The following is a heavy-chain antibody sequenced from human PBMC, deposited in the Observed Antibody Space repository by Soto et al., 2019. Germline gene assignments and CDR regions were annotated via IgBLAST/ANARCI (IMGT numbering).Heavy chain of an antibody. CDR1: GYTFTSYG. CDR2: ISAYNGNT. CDR3: ARDQGYLGNGAFDI. V-gene: IGHV1-18*01. D-gene: IGHD7-27*01. J-gene: IGHJ3*02. Sequence: ASVKVSCKASGYTFTSYGISWVRQAPGQGLEWMGWISAYNGNTNYAHKLQGRVTMTTDTSTSTAYMELRSLRSDDTAVYYCARDQGYLGNGAFDIWGQGTMVTVSS.